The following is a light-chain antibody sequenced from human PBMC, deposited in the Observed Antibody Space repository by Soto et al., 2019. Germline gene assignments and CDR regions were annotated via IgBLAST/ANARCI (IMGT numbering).Light chain of an antibody. J-gene: IGKJ1*01. Sequence: EIVLTQSPGTLSLSPGERATLSCRASQTLRRTYIAWYQQKPGQAPRVLIYGAFKRATGIPDRFSGSGSGTDFTLTISSLQSEDFAEYHCQQYNNWPQTFGQGTKVDIK. V-gene: IGKV3-20*01. CDR3: QQYNNWPQT. CDR1: QTLRRTY. CDR2: GAF.